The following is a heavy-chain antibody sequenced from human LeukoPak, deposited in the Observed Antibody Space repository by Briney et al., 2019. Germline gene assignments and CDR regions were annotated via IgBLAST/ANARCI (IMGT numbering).Heavy chain of an antibody. D-gene: IGHD3-16*01. V-gene: IGHV1-2*02. CDR2: IFPTSGGT. J-gene: IGHJ6*03. CDR1: GYTFTGYY. Sequence: ASVKVSCKASGYTFTGYYMHWVRQAPGQGLEWMGWIFPTSGGTNSAQKFQGRVTMTRDTSISTAYMELRRLRSDDTAVYYCARSYAGGPYYYYMDVWGKGTTVTVSS. CDR3: ARSYAGGPYYYYMDV.